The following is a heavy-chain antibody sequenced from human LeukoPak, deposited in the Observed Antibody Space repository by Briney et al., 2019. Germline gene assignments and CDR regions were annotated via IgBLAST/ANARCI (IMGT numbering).Heavy chain of an antibody. D-gene: IGHD6-6*01. Sequence: GGSLRLSCAASGFTFSSFWMHWVRQAPGKGLVWVSRINPDGTITSYADSVKGRFTIPRDNAKNTLYLQMNSLRAEDTAVYSCARSKISAHDYWGQGTLVTVSS. CDR2: INPDGTIT. CDR1: GFTFSSFW. CDR3: ARSKISAHDY. V-gene: IGHV3-74*01. J-gene: IGHJ4*02.